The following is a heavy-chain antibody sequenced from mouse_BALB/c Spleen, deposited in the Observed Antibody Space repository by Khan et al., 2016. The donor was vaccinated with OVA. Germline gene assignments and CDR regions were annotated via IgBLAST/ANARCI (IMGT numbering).Heavy chain of an antibody. CDR1: GYTFANYW. CDR2: INPSTGYP. D-gene: IGHD1-1*01. V-gene: IGHV1-7*01. CDR3: SSVGSAYGTTFVY. J-gene: IGHJ2*01. Sequence: QVRLQQSGAELAKPGASVKMSCKASGYTFANYWMHWVKQRPGQGLDWIGYINPSTGYPDYNQKFKDKATLTADKSSSTAYMQLSSLTSEDSAAYYWSSVGSAYGTTFVYWGQGTTLTVSS.